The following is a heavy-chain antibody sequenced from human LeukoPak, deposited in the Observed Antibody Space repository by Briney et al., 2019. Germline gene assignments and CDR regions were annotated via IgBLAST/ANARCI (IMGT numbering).Heavy chain of an antibody. CDR2: MNPNIGDT. Sequence: SVQVPRKHSRYTLPHYDIKRVRQATGQGLEWMGWMNPNIGDTGYAQKFQGRVTITRNSSVSTAYMELSSLRSDETVVYYCARGPSGHYYYYMDVWGKGTTVTVSS. D-gene: IGHD2-15*01. J-gene: IGHJ6*03. CDR1: RYTLPHYD. CDR3: ARGPSGHYYYYMDV. V-gene: IGHV1-8*03.